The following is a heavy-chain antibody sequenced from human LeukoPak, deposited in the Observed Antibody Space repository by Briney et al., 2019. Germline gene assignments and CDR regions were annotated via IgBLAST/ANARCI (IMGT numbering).Heavy chain of an antibody. Sequence: PGGSLRLSCAASGFTLRNHDMNWVRQAPGKGLEWVAYTSSTGRTMYYADSVKGRITTSRDNAKNSLYLQVNSLRVEDTAVYYCTRWGIAVAGQRGFDYWGQGALVTVSS. CDR2: TSSTGRTM. V-gene: IGHV3-48*03. J-gene: IGHJ4*02. D-gene: IGHD6-19*01. CDR1: GFTLRNHD. CDR3: TRWGIAVAGQRGFDY.